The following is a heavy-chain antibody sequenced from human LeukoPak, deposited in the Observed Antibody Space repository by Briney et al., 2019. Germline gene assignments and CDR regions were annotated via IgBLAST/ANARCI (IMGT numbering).Heavy chain of an antibody. Sequence: PSETLCLTRAVSGGSISSSNWWSWVRQPPGKGLEWIGEIYHSGSTNYNPSLKSRVTISVDKSKNQFSLKLSSVTAADTAVYYCARGTPYRYYYDSSGYSPFFDYWGQGPVDPVSS. CDR2: IYHSGST. CDR1: GGSISSSNW. CDR3: ARGTPYRYYYDSSGYSPFFDY. D-gene: IGHD3-22*01. V-gene: IGHV4-4*02. J-gene: IGHJ4*02.